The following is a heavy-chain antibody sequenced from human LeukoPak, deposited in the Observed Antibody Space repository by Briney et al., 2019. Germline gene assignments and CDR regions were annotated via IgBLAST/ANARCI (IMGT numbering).Heavy chain of an antibody. CDR3: ARISYCTNGVCYASAFDI. Sequence: PSETLSLTCAVYGGSFSGYYWSWIRQPPGEGLEWIGEINHSGSTNYNPSLKSRVTISVDTSKNQFSLKLSSVTAADTAVYYCARISYCTNGVCYASAFDIWGQGTWSPSLQ. CDR2: INHSGST. D-gene: IGHD2-8*01. V-gene: IGHV4-34*01. J-gene: IGHJ3*02. CDR1: GGSFSGYY.